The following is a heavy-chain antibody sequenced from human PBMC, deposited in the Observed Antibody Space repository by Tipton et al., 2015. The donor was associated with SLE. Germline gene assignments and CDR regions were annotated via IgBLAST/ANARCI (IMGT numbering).Heavy chain of an antibody. Sequence: TLSLTCAVSGYSISSGFYWGWIRQPPGRGLEWIGSIYYSGSASYFPSLKSRVTISVDTSKNQFSLKLSSVTAADTAVYYCARTGWELLDYWGQGTLVTVSS. CDR1: GYSISSGFY. CDR2: IYYSGSA. J-gene: IGHJ4*02. V-gene: IGHV4-38-2*01. CDR3: ARTGWELLDY. D-gene: IGHD1-26*01.